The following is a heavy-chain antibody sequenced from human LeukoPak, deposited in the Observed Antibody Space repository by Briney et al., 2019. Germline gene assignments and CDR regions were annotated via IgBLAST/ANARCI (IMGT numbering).Heavy chain of an antibody. CDR2: ISSSGSTI. CDR1: GFTFSDYY. V-gene: IGHV3-11*01. J-gene: IGHJ4*01. CDR3: ARRNYYSDDSGHYYYFDY. D-gene: IGHD3-22*01. Sequence: GGSLRLSCAASGFTFSDYYMTWIRQAPGKGLEWVSFISSSGSTIYYADSMKGRFTISRDNAKNSLYLQLNSLRAEDTAVYYCARRNYYSDDSGHYYYFDYWGHGTLVTASS.